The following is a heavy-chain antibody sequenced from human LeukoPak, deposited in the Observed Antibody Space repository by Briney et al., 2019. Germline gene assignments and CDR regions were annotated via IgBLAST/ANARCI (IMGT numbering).Heavy chain of an antibody. D-gene: IGHD1-26*01. J-gene: IGHJ4*02. CDR2: ISSSSSYI. CDR1: GFTFSSYS. V-gene: IGHV3-21*01. Sequence: GGSLRLSCAASGFTFSSYSMNWVRQAPGKGLEWVSSISSSSSYIYYADSVKGRFTISRDNAKNSLYLQMNSLRAEDTAVYYCASSKGFSGELDYWGQGTLVTVSS. CDR3: ASSKGFSGELDY.